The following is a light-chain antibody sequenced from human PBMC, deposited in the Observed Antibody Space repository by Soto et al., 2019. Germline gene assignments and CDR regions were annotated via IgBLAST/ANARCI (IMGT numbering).Light chain of an antibody. CDR3: QQRSNWPT. V-gene: IGKV3-11*01. CDR1: QSVSSY. CDR2: DAS. Sequence: EIVLTQSPGTLSVSPGERATLSCRASQSVSSYLAWYQHKPGQAPRLLIYDASNRATGIPARFSGSGSGTDFTLTISSLQPEDLAVYYCQQRSNWPTFGQGTRLEIK. J-gene: IGKJ5*01.